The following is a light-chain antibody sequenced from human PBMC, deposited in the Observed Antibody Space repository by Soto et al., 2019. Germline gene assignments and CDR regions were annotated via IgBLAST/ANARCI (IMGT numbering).Light chain of an antibody. CDR1: QSISSY. CDR2: AAS. CDR3: QQYYSFPRT. V-gene: IGKV1-39*01. J-gene: IGKJ1*01. Sequence: DIQMTRSPSSVSSSVGDRVTITCRGSQSISSYLNWYQQKPGKAPELLIYAASTLQSGVPSSFRGSGSGTDFTLKISCLQSEDFATYYCQQYYSFPRTFGQGTKVDIK.